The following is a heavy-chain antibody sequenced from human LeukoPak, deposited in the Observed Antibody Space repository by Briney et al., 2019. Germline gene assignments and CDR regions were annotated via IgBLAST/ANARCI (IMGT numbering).Heavy chain of an antibody. CDR2: ISGVIGNT. J-gene: IGHJ4*02. D-gene: IGHD3-9*01. CDR3: VKFYDILTGYFDY. Sequence: GGSLRLSCAASGFPFSSYAISWVRQSPGKGLEWVSAISGVIGNTYYAYNADSVVALTTNSTDSSTNTLYMQMNSVRAEETDVYYCVKFYDILTGYFDYWGQGTLVTVSS. V-gene: IGHV3-23*01. CDR1: GFPFSSYA.